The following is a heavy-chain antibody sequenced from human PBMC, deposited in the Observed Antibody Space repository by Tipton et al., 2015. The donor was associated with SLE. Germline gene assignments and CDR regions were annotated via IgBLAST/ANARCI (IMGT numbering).Heavy chain of an antibody. D-gene: IGHD2-15*01. CDR3: AKDKQYCSGNSCYFDAFDM. CDR1: GFTFEDYA. V-gene: IGHV3-9*01. J-gene: IGHJ3*02. CDR2: ISWNGGLI. Sequence: QLVQSGGGLVQPGGTLRLSCVASGFTFEDYAMHWVRQSPGKGLEWVSGISWNGGLIEYADSVKGRFTISRDNAKNSVYLQMSSLRPEDTAFYYCAKDKQYCSGNSCYFDAFDMWGQGTMVTVSS.